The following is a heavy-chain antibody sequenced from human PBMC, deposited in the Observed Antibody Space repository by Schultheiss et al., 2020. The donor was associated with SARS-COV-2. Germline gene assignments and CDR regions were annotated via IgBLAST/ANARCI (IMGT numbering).Heavy chain of an antibody. Sequence: SETLSLTCTVSGGSISSGDYYWSWIRQPPGKGLEWIGYIYYSGSTYYNPSLKSRVTISVDPSKNQFSLKLSSVTAADTAVYYCARELSSSSFDYWGQGTLVTVSS. CDR3: ARELSSSSFDY. CDR1: GGSISSGDYY. CDR2: IYYSGST. J-gene: IGHJ4*02. D-gene: IGHD6-13*01. V-gene: IGHV4-30-4*01.